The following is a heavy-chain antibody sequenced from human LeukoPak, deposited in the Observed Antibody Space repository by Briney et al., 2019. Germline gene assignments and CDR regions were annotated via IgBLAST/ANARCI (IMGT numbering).Heavy chain of an antibody. J-gene: IGHJ4*02. Sequence: GGSLRLSCAASGFTFSSYGMHWVRQAPGKGLEWVAFIRYDGSNKYYADSVKGRFTISRDNSKNTLYLQMNSLRAEDTAVYYCAKDSSSWYWERAFDYWGQGTLVTVSS. CDR2: IRYDGSNK. V-gene: IGHV3-30*02. CDR1: GFTFSSYG. CDR3: AKDSSSWYWERAFDY. D-gene: IGHD6-13*01.